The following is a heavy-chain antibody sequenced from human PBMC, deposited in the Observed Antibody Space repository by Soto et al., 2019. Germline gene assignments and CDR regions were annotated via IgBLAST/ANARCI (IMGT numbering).Heavy chain of an antibody. D-gene: IGHD2-15*01. V-gene: IGHV5-51*01. CDR1: GYSFTSYW. CDR3: ARDYCSGGSGYGHLFAI. J-gene: IGHJ3*02. CDR2: IYPGDSDT. Sequence: GESLRISCKGSGYSFTSYWIGWVRQMPGKGLEWMGIIYPGDSDTRYSPSFQGQAPISADKSISTAYLQWSSPTAPDTAMYYCARDYCSGGSGYGHLFAIWAQGTRVSVSS.